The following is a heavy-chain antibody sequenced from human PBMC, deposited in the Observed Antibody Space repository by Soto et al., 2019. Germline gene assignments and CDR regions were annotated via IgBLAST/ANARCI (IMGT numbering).Heavy chain of an antibody. CDR3: ASSAGHPGDFFYYNGTDV. CDR2: IYSSGTT. J-gene: IGHJ6*02. D-gene: IGHD3-10*01. Sequence: PSETLSLTCTVSGATVSRGDYFWTWIRQSPGKGLEWIVYIYSSGTTNYNPALKSRVTISLDTSRSYFSLKLTSVTAADTAIYYCASSAGHPGDFFYYNGTDVWGQGTTVTVSS. CDR1: GATVSRGDYF. V-gene: IGHV4-61*03.